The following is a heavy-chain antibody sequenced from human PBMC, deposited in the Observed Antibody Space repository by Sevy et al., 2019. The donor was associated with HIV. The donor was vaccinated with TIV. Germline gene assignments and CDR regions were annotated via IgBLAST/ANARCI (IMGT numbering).Heavy chain of an antibody. CDR3: AREGCTKPHDY. CDR1: GFTFSKYS. J-gene: IGHJ4*02. CDR2: LSFGCGEI. V-gene: IGHV3-23*01. Sequence: GGSLRLSCAASGFTFSKYSMSWVRQPPGKGLEWVSTLSFGCGEINYADSVKGRFTIYRDNSKSSVYLQMNNLGPDDTAVYYCAREGCTKPHDYWGQGTLVTVSS. D-gene: IGHD2-8*01.